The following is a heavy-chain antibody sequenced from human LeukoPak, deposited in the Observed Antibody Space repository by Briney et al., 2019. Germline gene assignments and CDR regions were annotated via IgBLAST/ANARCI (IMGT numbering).Heavy chain of an antibody. D-gene: IGHD6-13*01. V-gene: IGHV3-53*01. CDR1: GFTLTTYA. CDR2: IYSGGST. Sequence: PGGSLRLSCAASGFTLTTYAMSWVRQAPGKGLEWVSVIYSGGSTYYADSVKGRFTISRDDSKNTVDLQMNSLRVEDTAVYYCAMRGNTWYDCWGQGTLSPSPQ. J-gene: IGHJ4*02. CDR3: AMRGNTWYDC.